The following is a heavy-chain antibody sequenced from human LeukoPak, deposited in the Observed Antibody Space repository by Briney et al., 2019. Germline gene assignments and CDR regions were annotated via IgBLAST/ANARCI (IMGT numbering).Heavy chain of an antibody. CDR3: ARVGPKIDGYRYYYYYYMDV. J-gene: IGHJ6*03. D-gene: IGHD5-24*01. CDR2: IFYSGST. V-gene: IGHV4-39*07. Sequence: PSETLSLTCTVSSGSISTSNYYWGWVRQPPGKALEWIGNIFYSGSTYYNPSLKSRVTISVDTSKNQFSLKLSSVTAADTAVYYCARVGPKIDGYRYYYYYYMDVWGKGTTVTISS. CDR1: SGSISTSNYY.